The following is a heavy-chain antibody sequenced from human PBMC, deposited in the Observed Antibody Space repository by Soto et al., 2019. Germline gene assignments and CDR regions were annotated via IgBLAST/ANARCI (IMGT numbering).Heavy chain of an antibody. J-gene: IGHJ4*02. CDR3: ARDRNAITFGGVIVDPFDY. CDR2: ISSSGSYI. D-gene: IGHD3-16*02. Sequence: GGSLRLSCAASGFTFSSYSMNWVRQAPGKGLEWVSSISSSGSYIYYADSVKGRFTISRDNAQNSLYLQMNSLRADDTAVYYCARDRNAITFGGVIVDPFDYWGQGTLDTVSS. CDR1: GFTFSSYS. V-gene: IGHV3-21*01.